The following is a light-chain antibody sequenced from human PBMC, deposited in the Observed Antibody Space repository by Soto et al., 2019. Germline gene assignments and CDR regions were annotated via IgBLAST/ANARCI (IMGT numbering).Light chain of an antibody. J-gene: IGKJ1*01. CDR1: QSVRSSY. CDR3: QQYNSYS. V-gene: IGKV3-20*01. Sequence: EIVLTQSPGPLSLSPGEIATLSCRASQSVRSSYLAWYQKKPGQAPRLLIYGASSRATGIPERFSGSGSGTDFTLTISSTQPDDFATYYCQQYNSYSFGQGTKVDIK. CDR2: GAS.